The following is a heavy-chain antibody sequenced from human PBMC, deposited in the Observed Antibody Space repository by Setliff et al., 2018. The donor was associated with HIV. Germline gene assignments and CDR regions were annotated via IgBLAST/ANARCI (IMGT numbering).Heavy chain of an antibody. CDR2: INVGKGNT. Sequence: ASVKVSCKASGYTLKTYGMHWVRQAPGQSLEWMAWINVGKGNTKYSQNFQGRLTVTGDTSASTVDMELSSLTHEDTAVYYCARDFSGTYYGDIDYWGQGTLVTSPQ. J-gene: IGHJ4*02. V-gene: IGHV1-3*01. CDR1: GYTLKTYG. D-gene: IGHD1-26*01. CDR3: ARDFSGTYYGDIDY.